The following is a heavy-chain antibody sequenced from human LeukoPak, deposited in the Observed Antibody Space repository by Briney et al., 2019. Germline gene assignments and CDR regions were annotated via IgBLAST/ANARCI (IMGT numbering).Heavy chain of an antibody. D-gene: IGHD4-17*01. V-gene: IGHV4-34*01. Sequence: SETLSLTCAVYGGSFSGYYWSWIRHPRGKGLEWIGEINHSGSTNYNPSLKSRVTISVDTSKNQFSLKLSSVTAADTAVYYCASSYGDYESSDYWGQGTLVTVSS. CDR3: ASSYGDYESSDY. J-gene: IGHJ4*02. CDR1: GGSFSGYY. CDR2: INHSGST.